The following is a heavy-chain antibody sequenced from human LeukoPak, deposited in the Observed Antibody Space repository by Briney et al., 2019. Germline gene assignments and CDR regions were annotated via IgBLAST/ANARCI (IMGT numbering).Heavy chain of an antibody. CDR1: GYTFTNYA. V-gene: IGHV1-69*13. CDR2: IIPIFGTA. Sequence: GASVKVSCKASGYTFTNYAISWVRQAPGQGLEWMGGIIPIFGTANYAQKFQGRVTITADESTSTAYMELSSLRSEDTAVYYCARDNDKLFEYWGQGTLVTVSS. CDR3: ARDNDKLFEY. J-gene: IGHJ4*02. D-gene: IGHD3-9*01.